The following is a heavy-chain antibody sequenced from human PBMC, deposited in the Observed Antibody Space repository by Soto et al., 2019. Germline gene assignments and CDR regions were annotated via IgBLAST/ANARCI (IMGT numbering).Heavy chain of an antibody. CDR2: MNPGSGDT. CDR3: ARMASFGSLNWFEP. Sequence: ASLKFSCKASGYIFTNNDVSWVRHATGQGLEWMGWMNPGSGDTGYAQKFQGRVTMTRSISIARADRELSRLRADDTAVNYLARMASFGSLNWFEPWGQGTLVTVSS. V-gene: IGHV1-8*01. CDR1: GYIFTNND. D-gene: IGHD3-16*02. J-gene: IGHJ5*02.